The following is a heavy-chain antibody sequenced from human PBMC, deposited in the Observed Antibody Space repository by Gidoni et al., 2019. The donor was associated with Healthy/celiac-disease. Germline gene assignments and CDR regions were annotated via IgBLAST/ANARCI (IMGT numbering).Heavy chain of an antibody. CDR3: ARGGRSFARGYDGAFDI. CDR1: GFTFSSYG. D-gene: IGHD2-15*01. J-gene: IGHJ3*02. Sequence: QVQLVESGGGVVQPGRSLRLSCAASGFTFSSYGMHWVRQAPGKGLEWVAVIWYDGSNKYYADSVKGRFTIARDNSKNTLYLQMNSLRAEDTAVYYCARGGRSFARGYDGAFDIWGQGTMVTVSS. CDR2: IWYDGSNK. V-gene: IGHV3-33*01.